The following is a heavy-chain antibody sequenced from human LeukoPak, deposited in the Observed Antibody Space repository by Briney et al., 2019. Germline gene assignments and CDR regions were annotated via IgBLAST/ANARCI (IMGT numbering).Heavy chain of an antibody. CDR2: ISNGGSPI. CDR3: ARGGTYCPDY. J-gene: IGHJ4*02. CDR1: GFTFSSYN. V-gene: IGHV3-48*02. D-gene: IGHD1-26*01. Sequence: GGSLRLSCAASGFTFSSYNMNWVRQAPGKGLEWVSYISNGGSPIFYADSVKGRFTISRDNAKNSLYLQMNSLRDEDTAVYYCARGGTYCPDYWGQGTLVTVPS.